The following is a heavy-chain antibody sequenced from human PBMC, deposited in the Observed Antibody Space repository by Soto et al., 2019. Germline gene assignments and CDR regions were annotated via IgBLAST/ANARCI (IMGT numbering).Heavy chain of an antibody. V-gene: IGHV3-64D*06. D-gene: IGHD3-22*01. J-gene: IGHJ4*02. CDR2: ISSNGGNT. Sequence: PGGSLRLSCSASGFTFSNYAMHWVRQAPGKGLEYVSAISSNGGNTYYADSVKGRFTISRDNSKNTLYLQMSSLRTEDTALYYCVKAVFCGYYYVPFDYWGQGTLVTVSS. CDR1: GFTFSNYA. CDR3: VKAVFCGYYYVPFDY.